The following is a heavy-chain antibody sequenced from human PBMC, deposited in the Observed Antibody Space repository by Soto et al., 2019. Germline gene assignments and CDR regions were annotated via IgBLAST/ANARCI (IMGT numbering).Heavy chain of an antibody. CDR3: AREAPRIVGATHFDY. CDR2: TYHRGST. Sequence: PSETLSLTCSVSGVSISSYFWSWIRQAPGRGLEWIGYTYHRGSTNYSPSLKSRVAISLDTSENQFSLKVNSVTAADTAVYYCAREAPRIVGATHFDYWGQGTLVTVSS. J-gene: IGHJ4*02. CDR1: GVSISSYF. V-gene: IGHV4-59*01. D-gene: IGHD1-26*01.